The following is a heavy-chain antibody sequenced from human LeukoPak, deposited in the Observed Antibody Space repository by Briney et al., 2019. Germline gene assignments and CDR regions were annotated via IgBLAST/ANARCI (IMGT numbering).Heavy chain of an antibody. V-gene: IGHV3-30*19. CDR1: GFTFSSYG. Sequence: TGGSLRLSCAASGFTFSSYGMHWVRQAPGKGLEWVAVISSDGSMKYYADSVKGRFTMSGDNSKNTLYLQMNSLRAEDTAVYYCARDRYGMDVWGQGTTVTVSS. CDR3: ARDRYGMDV. J-gene: IGHJ6*02. CDR2: ISSDGSMK.